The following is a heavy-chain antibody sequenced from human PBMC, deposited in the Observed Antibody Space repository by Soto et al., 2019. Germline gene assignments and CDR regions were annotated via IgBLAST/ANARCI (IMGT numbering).Heavy chain of an antibody. CDR2: IKSKIEGETV. D-gene: IGHD5-12*01. CDR1: GFTFKNAW. V-gene: IGHV3-15*07. CDR3: AMEPGYVGYDGAFLY. Sequence: EVQLVESGGGLVKPGESLRLSCATFGFTFKNAWMNWVRQAPGKGPEWVGRIKSKIEGETVDYAAPVEGRFTVSRDDSESTMYLEMNSLKIEDTATYYCAMEPGYVGYDGAFLYWVQGTLVTVSS. J-gene: IGHJ4*02.